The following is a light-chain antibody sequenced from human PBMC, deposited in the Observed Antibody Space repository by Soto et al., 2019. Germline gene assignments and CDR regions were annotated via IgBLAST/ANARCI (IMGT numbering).Light chain of an antibody. CDR2: GAT. CDR1: QSVSSSF. J-gene: IGKJ1*01. Sequence: EIVLTQSPGTLSLSPGERATLSCRASQSVSSSFLAWYQQKPGQAPRLLIYGATSRATGFPDRFSGSGSGTDFTLTISRLEPEDFAVYYCQLYDNSLRTFAQGTKVDIK. V-gene: IGKV3-20*01. CDR3: QLYDNSLRT.